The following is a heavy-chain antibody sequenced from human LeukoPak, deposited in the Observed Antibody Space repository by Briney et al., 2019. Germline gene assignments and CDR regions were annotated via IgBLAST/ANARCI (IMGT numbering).Heavy chain of an antibody. CDR2: INPSGGST. J-gene: IGHJ5*02. D-gene: IGHD1-26*01. Sequence: EASVKVSCKASGYTFTGYYMHWVRQAPGQGLEWMGIINPSGGSTSYAQKFQGRVTMTRDTSTSTVYMELSSLRSEDTAVYYCARDLSSGSPPSWFDPWGQGTLVTVSS. CDR1: GYTFTGYY. CDR3: ARDLSSGSPPSWFDP. V-gene: IGHV1-46*01.